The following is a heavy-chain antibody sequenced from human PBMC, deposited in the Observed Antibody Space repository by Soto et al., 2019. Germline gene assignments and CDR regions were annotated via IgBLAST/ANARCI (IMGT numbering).Heavy chain of an antibody. CDR1: GGSVSRGNYY. V-gene: IGHV4-31*03. CDR2: ISNSGRT. Sequence: QVQLQESGPGLVKPSQTLSLTCTVSGGSVSRGNYYWSWIRQFPGKGLEWIGYISNSGRTHYHPSLLSRLTILVDTSKNQFFLELRSVTAADTALYYCARAEYATGSYYQDYWGQGNLVTVSS. D-gene: IGHD3-10*01. CDR3: ARAEYATGSYYQDY. J-gene: IGHJ4*02.